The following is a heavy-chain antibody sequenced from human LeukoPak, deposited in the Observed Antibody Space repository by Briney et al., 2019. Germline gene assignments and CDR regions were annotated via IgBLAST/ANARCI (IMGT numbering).Heavy chain of an antibody. CDR1: GYTFTSYY. V-gene: IGHV1-46*01. CDR2: INPSGGGT. D-gene: IGHD6-13*01. CDR3: ARDLEGGSSSRSPEGDY. Sequence: GASVKVSYKASGYTFTSYYMHWVRQAPGQGLEWMGIINPSGGGTSYAQKFQGRVTMTRDTSTSTVYVELSSLRSEDTAVYYCARDLEGGSSSRSPEGDYWGQGTLVTVSS. J-gene: IGHJ4*02.